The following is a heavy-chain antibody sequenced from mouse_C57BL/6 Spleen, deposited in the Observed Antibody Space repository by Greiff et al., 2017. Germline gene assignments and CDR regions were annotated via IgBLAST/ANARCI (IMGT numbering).Heavy chain of an antibody. Sequence: ESGPGLVKPSQSLSLTCSVTGYSITSGYYWNWIRQFPGNKLEWMGYISYDGSNNYNPSLKNRISITRDTSKNQFFLKLNSVTTEDTATYYCARDSSGPFDYWGQGTTLTVSS. V-gene: IGHV3-6*01. D-gene: IGHD3-2*02. CDR2: ISYDGSN. J-gene: IGHJ2*01. CDR1: GYSITSGYY. CDR3: ARDSSGPFDY.